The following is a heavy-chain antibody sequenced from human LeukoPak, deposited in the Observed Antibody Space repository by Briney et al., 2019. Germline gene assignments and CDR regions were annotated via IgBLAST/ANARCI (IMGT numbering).Heavy chain of an antibody. CDR2: INPNSGGT. CDR3: ARDRTMVRANWFDP. J-gene: IGHJ5*02. CDR1: GYTFTGYY. V-gene: IGHV1-2*02. D-gene: IGHD3-10*01. Sequence: ASVTVSCKASGYTFTGYYMHWVRQAPGQGLEWMGWINPNSGGTNYAQKFQGRVTMTRDTSISTAYMELSRLRSDDTAVYYCARDRTMVRANWFDPWGQGTLVTVSS.